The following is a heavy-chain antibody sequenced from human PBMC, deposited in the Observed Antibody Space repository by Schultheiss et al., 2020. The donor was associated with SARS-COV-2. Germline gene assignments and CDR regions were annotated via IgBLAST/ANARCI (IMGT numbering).Heavy chain of an antibody. V-gene: IGHV4-31*01. D-gene: IGHD3-3*01. CDR3: ARARITIFGVVIIYFDY. Sequence: LRLSCTVSGGSITSHYWSWIRQHPGKGLKWIGYIYYSGSTYYNPSLKSLGTISVDTSKNQFSLKLSSVTAADTAVYYCARARITIFGVVIIYFDYWGQGTLVTVSS. CDR1: GGSITSHY. CDR2: IYYSGST. J-gene: IGHJ4*02.